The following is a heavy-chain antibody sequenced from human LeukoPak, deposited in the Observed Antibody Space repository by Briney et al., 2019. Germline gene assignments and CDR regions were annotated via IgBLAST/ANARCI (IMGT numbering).Heavy chain of an antibody. CDR2: TYYRSKWYN. V-gene: IGHV6-1*01. Sequence: SQTLSLTCAISGDSVSSNNIAWNWIRQSPSRGLEWLGRTYYRSKWYNDYAVSVKSRITINPDTSKNQFSLQPNSVTPEDTAVYYCARDGCRYTYGYAVFDYWGQGTLVTVSS. J-gene: IGHJ4*02. D-gene: IGHD5-18*01. CDR1: GDSVSSNNIA. CDR3: ARDGCRYTYGYAVFDY.